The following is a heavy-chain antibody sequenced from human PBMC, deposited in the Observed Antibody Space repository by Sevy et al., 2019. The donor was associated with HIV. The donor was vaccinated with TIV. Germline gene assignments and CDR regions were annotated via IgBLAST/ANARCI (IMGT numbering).Heavy chain of an antibody. CDR3: ARAPPVRSGDDSLNWIDP. Sequence: SETLSLTCSVSYGPISAYYWNWIRQSPGKGLEWIGSIHYTGSTDYNPSLKSLVTMSLDTSKNQFSLELKSVTAAETALYSCARAPPVRSGDDSLNWIDPWGQGTLVTVSS. D-gene: IGHD2-21*02. J-gene: IGHJ5*02. V-gene: IGHV4-59*12. CDR2: IHYTGST. CDR1: YGPISAYY.